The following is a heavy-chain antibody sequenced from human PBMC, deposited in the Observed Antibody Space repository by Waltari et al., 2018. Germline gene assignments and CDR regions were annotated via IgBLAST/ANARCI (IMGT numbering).Heavy chain of an antibody. V-gene: IGHV4-38-2*01. Sequence: QVQLQESGPGLVKPSETLSLTCAVSGYSISSGYYWGWIRQPPGKGWEWIGSIYHSGSTYYNPSLKSRVTISVDTSKNQFSLKLSSVTAADTAVYYCARAGGGYSSGWYYYYYGMDVWGQGTTVTVSS. D-gene: IGHD6-19*01. CDR1: GYSISSGYY. CDR3: ARAGGGYSSGWYYYYYGMDV. CDR2: IYHSGST. J-gene: IGHJ6*02.